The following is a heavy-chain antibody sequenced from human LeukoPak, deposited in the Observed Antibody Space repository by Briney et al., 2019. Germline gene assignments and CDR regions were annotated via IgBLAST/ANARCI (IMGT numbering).Heavy chain of an antibody. CDR1: GFTFSSCS. D-gene: IGHD4-11*01. Sequence: GGSLRLPCTASGFTFSSCSMNWVRQAPGKGLEWVSSITSSSGYIGYADSVNGRFTISRDNAKNSLYLQMDSLRAEDTALYYCARAGVVDYSNYGSATFDYWGQGTLVTVSS. J-gene: IGHJ4*02. V-gene: IGHV3-21*01. CDR2: ITSSSGYI. CDR3: ARAGVVDYSNYGSATFDY.